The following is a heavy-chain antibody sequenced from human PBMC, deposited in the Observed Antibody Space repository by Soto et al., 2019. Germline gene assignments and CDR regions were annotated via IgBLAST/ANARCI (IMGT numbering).Heavy chain of an antibody. CDR3: ARDVGDLDY. D-gene: IGHD2-15*01. J-gene: IGHJ4*02. V-gene: IGHV3-53*02. CDR2: IYSGGSP. Sequence: EVQLVETGGGVSQPGGSLRLSCAASGFTVSSNYMSWVRQAPGKWLEWVSVIYSGGSPYYSDSVKGRFTISRDNSKTTLNLQMTSLRAEDTAEDYCARDVGDLDYGGKGTPVIVSS. CDR1: GFTVSSNY.